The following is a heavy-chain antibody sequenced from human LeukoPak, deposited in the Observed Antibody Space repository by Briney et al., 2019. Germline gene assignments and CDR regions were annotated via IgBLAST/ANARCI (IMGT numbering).Heavy chain of an antibody. J-gene: IGHJ4*02. CDR2: INPNSGGT. V-gene: IGHV1-2*02. D-gene: IGHD2-15*01. CDR3: AIGYCSGGSCYPHDY. CDR1: GYTFTDYY. Sequence: ASVKVSCKASGYTFTDYYMHWVRQAPGQGLEWMGWINPNSGGTNYAQKFQGRVTMTRDTSISTAYMELSRLRSDDTAVYYCAIGYCSGGSCYPHDYWGQGTLVTVSS.